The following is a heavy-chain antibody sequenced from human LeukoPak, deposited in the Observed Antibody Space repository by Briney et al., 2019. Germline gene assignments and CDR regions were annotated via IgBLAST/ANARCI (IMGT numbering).Heavy chain of an antibody. V-gene: IGHV3-30*02. Sequence: GGSLRLSCAASGFSFSGYGMHWVRQVPGKGLEWVAFIRYDGITKFYIDSVKGRFAIPRDNSKNTLSLQMNSLRTEDTAVYYCAALHTGTFVDYWGQGTLVTVSS. D-gene: IGHD4-17*01. CDR1: GFSFSGYG. CDR2: IRYDGITK. J-gene: IGHJ4*02. CDR3: AALHTGTFVDY.